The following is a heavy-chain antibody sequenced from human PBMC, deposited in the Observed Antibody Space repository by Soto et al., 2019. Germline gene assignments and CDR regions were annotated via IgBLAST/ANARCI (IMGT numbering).Heavy chain of an antibody. CDR3: AKDKGQWLGTNFDY. Sequence: GGSLRLSCAASGFTFDDYAMHWVRQAPGKGLEWVSGISWNSGSIGYADSVKGRFTISRDNAKNSLYLQMNSLRAEDTALYYCAKDKGQWLGTNFDYWGQGTLVTVSS. CDR1: GFTFDDYA. J-gene: IGHJ4*02. CDR2: ISWNSGSI. V-gene: IGHV3-9*01. D-gene: IGHD6-19*01.